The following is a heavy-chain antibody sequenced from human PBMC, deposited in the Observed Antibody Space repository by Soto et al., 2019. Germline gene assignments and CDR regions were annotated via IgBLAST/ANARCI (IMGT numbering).Heavy chain of an antibody. CDR2: ISFSSTYI. Sequence: GGSLRLSCTASGFTFSSYTMNWVRQAPGKGLEWVSSISFSSTYIYYADSVKGRFTISRDNAKNSLYLQMNSLRAEDTAVYYCARAGFEGLLGNDYWGQGTLVTVSS. V-gene: IGHV3-21*01. D-gene: IGHD1-26*01. CDR3: ARAGFEGLLGNDY. J-gene: IGHJ4*02. CDR1: GFTFSSYT.